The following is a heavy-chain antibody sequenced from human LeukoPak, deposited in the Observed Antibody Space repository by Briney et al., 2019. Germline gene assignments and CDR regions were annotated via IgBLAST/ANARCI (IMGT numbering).Heavy chain of an antibody. V-gene: IGHV3-66*01. CDR3: ARGIAVADTGFFDY. CDR1: GFTVSSNY. D-gene: IGHD6-19*01. CDR2: IYSGGST. J-gene: IGHJ4*02. Sequence: GGSLRLSCAASGFTVSSNYMIWVRQAPGKGLEWVSVIYSGGSTYYADSVKGRFTISRDNSKSTLYLQMNSLRVEDTAVYYCARGIAVADTGFFDYWGQGTLVTVSS.